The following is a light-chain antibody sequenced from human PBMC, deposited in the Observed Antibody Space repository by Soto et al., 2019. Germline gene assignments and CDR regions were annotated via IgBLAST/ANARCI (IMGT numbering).Light chain of an antibody. CDR1: QGISSY. CDR2: AAS. J-gene: IGKJ4*01. Sequence: AIRMTQSPSSFSASTGDRVTITCRASQGISSYLAWYQQKPGKAPKLLIYAASTLQSGVPSRFSGSGSGTDFTLTISCLQSEVVATYYCQQYYSYPLTFGRGTKVEIK. V-gene: IGKV1-8*01. CDR3: QQYYSYPLT.